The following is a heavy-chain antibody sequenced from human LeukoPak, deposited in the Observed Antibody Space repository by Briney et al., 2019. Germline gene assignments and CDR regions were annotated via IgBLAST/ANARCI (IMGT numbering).Heavy chain of an antibody. CDR3: ARESESVYYGSGSYQDPLFDY. CDR1: GGSISSGGYY. Sequence: SPQTLSLTCTVSGGSISSGGYYWSWIRQHPGKGLEWIGYIYYSGSTYYNPSLKSRVTISVDTSKNQFSLKLSSVTAADTAVYYCARESESVYYGSGSYQDPLFDYWGQGTLVTVSS. CDR2: IYYSGST. D-gene: IGHD3-10*01. V-gene: IGHV4-31*03. J-gene: IGHJ4*02.